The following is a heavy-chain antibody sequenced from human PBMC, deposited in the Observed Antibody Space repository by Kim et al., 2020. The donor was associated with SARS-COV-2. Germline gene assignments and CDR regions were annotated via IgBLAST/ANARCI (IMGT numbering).Heavy chain of an antibody. CDR3: ERDQCRFLDY. J-gene: IGHJ4*02. CDR2: EK. V-gene: IGHV3-7*04. Sequence: EKYYVDAVKGRFTISRDNAKKSLYLQMNSQRAEDTAVYYCERDQCRFLDYWGQGTLVTVSS. D-gene: IGHD3-10*01.